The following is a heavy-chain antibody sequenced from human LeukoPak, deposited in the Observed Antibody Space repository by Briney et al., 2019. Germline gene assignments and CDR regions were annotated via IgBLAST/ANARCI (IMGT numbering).Heavy chain of an antibody. J-gene: IGHJ5*02. CDR1: GGTFSSYA. Sequence: GASVKVSCKASGGTFSSYAISWVRQARGQGLEWMGGIIPIFGTANYAQKFQGRVTITTDESTSTAYMELSSLRSEDTAVYYCAREDGGGSTYGPWGQGTLVTVSS. CDR2: IIPIFGTA. D-gene: IGHD5-18*01. CDR3: AREDGGGSTYGP. V-gene: IGHV1-69*05.